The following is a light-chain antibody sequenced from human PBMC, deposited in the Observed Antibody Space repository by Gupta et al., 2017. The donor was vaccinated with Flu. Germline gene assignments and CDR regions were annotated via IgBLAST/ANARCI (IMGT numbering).Light chain of an antibody. CDR1: QSVRNN. V-gene: IGKV3-15*01. Sequence: ETVMTQSPATLSVSPGESATLSCRASQSVRNNYLGWYQQKPGQAPRLLIYGGSTRATGVPARFSGSGSGTEFTLTISSLQSEEFAVYFCQQESSCPITFGGGTKVEIK. CDR2: GGS. CDR3: QQESSCPIT. J-gene: IGKJ4*01.